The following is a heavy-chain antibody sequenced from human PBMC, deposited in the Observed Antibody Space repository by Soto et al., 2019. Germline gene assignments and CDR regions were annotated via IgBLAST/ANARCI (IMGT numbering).Heavy chain of an antibody. CDR2: FDAEDGET. Sequence: ASVKVSCKVSGYTLTELSMHWVRQAPGKGLEWMGGFDAEDGETIYAQKFQGRVTITRDTSASTAYMELSSLRSEDTAVYYCARDAWSHPNWFDPWGQGTLVTVSS. J-gene: IGHJ5*02. CDR1: GYTLTELS. CDR3: ARDAWSHPNWFDP. V-gene: IGHV1-24*01. D-gene: IGHD2-8*02.